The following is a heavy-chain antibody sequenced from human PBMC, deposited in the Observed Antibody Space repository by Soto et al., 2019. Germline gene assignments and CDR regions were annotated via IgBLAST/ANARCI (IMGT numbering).Heavy chain of an antibody. CDR2: IIPIFGTA. Sequence: SVKVSCKASGGTFSSYAISWVRQAPGQGLEWMGGIIPIFGTANYAQKFQGRVTITADESTSTAYMELSSLRSEDTAVYYCASRILWFGESYYYYGMDVWGQGTTVTVSS. V-gene: IGHV1-69*13. D-gene: IGHD3-10*01. J-gene: IGHJ6*02. CDR3: ASRILWFGESYYYYGMDV. CDR1: GGTFSSYA.